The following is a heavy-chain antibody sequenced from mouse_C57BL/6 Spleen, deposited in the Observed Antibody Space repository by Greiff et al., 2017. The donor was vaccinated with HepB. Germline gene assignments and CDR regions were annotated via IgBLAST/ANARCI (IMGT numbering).Heavy chain of an antibody. D-gene: IGHD2-4*01. J-gene: IGHJ4*01. CDR1: GFTFSSYA. CDR2: ISSGGDYI. CDR3: TRGHDYDDYYAMDY. Sequence: EVKLVESGEGLVKPGGSLKLSCAASGFTFSSYAMSWVRQTPEKRLEWVAYISSGGDYIYYADTVKGRFTISRDNARNTLYLQMSSLKSEDTAMYYCTRGHDYDDYYAMDYWGQGTSVTVSS. V-gene: IGHV5-9-1*02.